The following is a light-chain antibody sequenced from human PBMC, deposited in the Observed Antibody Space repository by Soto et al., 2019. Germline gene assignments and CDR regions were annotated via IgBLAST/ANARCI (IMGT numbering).Light chain of an antibody. CDR2: EVT. Sequence: QSALTQPASVSGSPGQSITISCTGTSSDVGGYKYVSWYQHHPGKAPKLMIYEVTNRPSGVANRFSGSKSGNTASLTISGLQAEDEADYYCSSSTSSSNLWVFGGGTKLTVL. CDR1: SSDVGGYKY. V-gene: IGLV2-14*01. CDR3: SSSTSSSNLWV. J-gene: IGLJ3*02.